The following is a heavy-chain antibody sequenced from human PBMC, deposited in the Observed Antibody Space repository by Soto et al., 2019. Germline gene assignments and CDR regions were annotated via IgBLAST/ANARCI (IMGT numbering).Heavy chain of an antibody. CDR2: ISGSGGNT. Sequence: EVQLLESGGGLVQPGGSLRLSCAASGFTFNNYPMSWVRQAPGKGLEWITVISGSGGNTYHAVSVRGRFTISRDNSKNTLSLQLRSLRSKATPVSYCTKHRTTASSDSDPWCQGTLVTVPS. J-gene: IGHJ5*02. CDR3: TKHRTTASSDSDP. CDR1: GFTFNNYP. V-gene: IGHV3-23*01.